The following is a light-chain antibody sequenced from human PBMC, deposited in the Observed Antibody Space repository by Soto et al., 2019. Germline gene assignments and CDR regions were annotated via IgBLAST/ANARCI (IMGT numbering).Light chain of an antibody. Sequence: EIILTQPPDTLSVSQGERATLSCRPSQSVSSTFAWYQQKPGQAPRLLIYGASTRATGIPARFSGSGSGTEFTLTISSLQSEDYAVYYCHQYNNWPPWTFGQGTRREIK. CDR1: QSVSST. CDR3: HQYNNWPPWT. J-gene: IGKJ5*01. V-gene: IGKV3-15*01. CDR2: GAS.